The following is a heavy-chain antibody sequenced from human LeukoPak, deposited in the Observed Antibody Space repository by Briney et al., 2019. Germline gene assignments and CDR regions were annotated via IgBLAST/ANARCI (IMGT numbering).Heavy chain of an antibody. J-gene: IGHJ4*02. CDR1: GFTFSSYS. CDR2: ISSSSSYI. Sequence: GGSLRLSCAASGFTFSSYSMNWVRQAPGKGLEWVTSISSSSSYIYYADSVKGRFTISRDNAKNSLYLQMNSLRAEDTAVYYCARGGVVPAAIGYWGQGTLVTVSS. CDR3: ARGGVVPAAIGY. V-gene: IGHV3-21*01. D-gene: IGHD2-2*02.